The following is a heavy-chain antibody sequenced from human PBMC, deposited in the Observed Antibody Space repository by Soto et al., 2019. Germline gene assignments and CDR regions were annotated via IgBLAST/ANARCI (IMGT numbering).Heavy chain of an antibody. CDR2: IWYDGSNK. J-gene: IGHJ4*02. CDR3: ARVQFPITTVSAIDY. D-gene: IGHD4-17*01. V-gene: IGHV3-33*01. CDR1: GFTFSSYG. Sequence: GGSLRLSCAASGFTFSSYGMHWVRQAPGKGLEWVAVIWYDGSNKYYADSVKGRFTISRDNSKNTLYLQMNSLRAEDTAVYYCARVQFPITTVSAIDYWGQGTLVTVSS.